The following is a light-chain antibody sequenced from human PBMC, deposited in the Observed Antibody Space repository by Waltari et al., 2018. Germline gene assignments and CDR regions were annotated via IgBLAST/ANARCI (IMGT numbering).Light chain of an antibody. Sequence: DIQMTQSPSTLSASVGDRVTIPCRAIKSISTCLAWFQQKPGNAPKVLIYKASSLESGVPSRFSGSGSGTEFTLTISSLQPDDFATYYCQHYNSFPYTFGQGTKLEIK. CDR3: QHYNSFPYT. V-gene: IGKV1-5*03. CDR2: KAS. CDR1: KSISTC. J-gene: IGKJ2*01.